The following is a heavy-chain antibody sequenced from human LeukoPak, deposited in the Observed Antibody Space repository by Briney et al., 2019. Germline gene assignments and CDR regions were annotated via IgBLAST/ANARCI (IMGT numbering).Heavy chain of an antibody. CDR2: INPNSGGT. D-gene: IGHD3-3*01. CDR3: ARVPNYDFWSGPIYYFDY. Sequence: ASVKLSCKASGYTFTGYYMHWVRQAPGQGLEWRGWINPNSGGTNYAQTFQGRVTMTRDTSISTAYMELSRLRSDDTAVYYCARVPNYDFWSGPIYYFDYWGEGTLVTVSS. CDR1: GYTFTGYY. V-gene: IGHV1-2*02. J-gene: IGHJ4*02.